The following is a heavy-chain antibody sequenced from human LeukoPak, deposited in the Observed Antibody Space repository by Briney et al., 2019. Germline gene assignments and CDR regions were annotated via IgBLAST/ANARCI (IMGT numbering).Heavy chain of an antibody. V-gene: IGHV4-39*07. CDR3: AREVWDYYDSSGPHFDY. CDR2: TSYSGSA. D-gene: IGHD3-22*01. J-gene: IGHJ4*02. Sequence: SETLSLTCTVSGDSISNSRYSWGWIRQPPGKRLEWIGTTSYSGSAYYNPSLKSRVTISVDTSKHQFSLKLSSVTAADTAVYYCAREVWDYYDSSGPHFDYWGQGTLVTVSS. CDR1: GDSISNSRYS.